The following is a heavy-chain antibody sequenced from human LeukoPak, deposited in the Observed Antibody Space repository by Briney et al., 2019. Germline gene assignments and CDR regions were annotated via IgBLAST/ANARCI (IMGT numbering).Heavy chain of an antibody. CDR1: GFTFNDYY. J-gene: IGHJ4*02. CDR2: ITGDGSST. Sequence: GSLGLPCAASGFTFNDYYMHWVRQAPGKGLVWVARITGDGSSTKYADSVKGRFTISRDNAKNTLYLQMNSLRIEDTSVYYCAQGGSPGAFDYWGQGTLVTVSS. D-gene: IGHD1-26*01. V-gene: IGHV3-74*01. CDR3: AQGGSPGAFDY.